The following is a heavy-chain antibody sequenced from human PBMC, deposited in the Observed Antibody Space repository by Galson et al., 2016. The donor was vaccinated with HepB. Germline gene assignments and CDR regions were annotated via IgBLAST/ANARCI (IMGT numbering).Heavy chain of an antibody. Sequence: SLRLSCAVSGFTFSSYALSWVRQAPGKGLEWVSAITGSGGGTYYADSVKGRSTVTRDNSKNKMFLQMNSLSAEDTAVYYCARDPGALYNHLGSDVNQYGMDVWGQGTTVTVSS. D-gene: IGHD3-3*02. V-gene: IGHV3-23*01. CDR1: GFTFSSYA. CDR2: ITGSGGGT. CDR3: ARDPGALYNHLGSDVNQYGMDV. J-gene: IGHJ6*02.